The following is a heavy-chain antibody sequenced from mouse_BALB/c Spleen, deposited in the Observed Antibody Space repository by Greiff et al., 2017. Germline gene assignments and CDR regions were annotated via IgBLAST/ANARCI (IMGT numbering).Heavy chain of an antibody. CDR2: IDPYNGGT. V-gene: IGHV1S135*01. CDR1: GYAFTSYN. Sequence: VQLKESGPELVKPGASVKVSCKASGYAFTSYNMYWVKQSHGKSLEWIGYIDPYNGGTSYNQKFKGKATLTVDKSSSTAYMHLNSLTSEDSAVYYCARYGSSYYAMDYWGQGTSVTVSS. D-gene: IGHD1-1*01. J-gene: IGHJ4*01. CDR3: ARYGSSYYAMDY.